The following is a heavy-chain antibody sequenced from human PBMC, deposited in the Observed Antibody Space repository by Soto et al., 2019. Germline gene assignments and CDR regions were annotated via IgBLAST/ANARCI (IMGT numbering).Heavy chain of an antibody. J-gene: IGHJ4*02. CDR2: ISYDGSNK. CDR1: GFTFSTYG. V-gene: IGHV3-30*18. Sequence: GGSLRLSCAASGFTFSTYGMHWVRQAPGKGLEWVAVISYDGSNKYYADSVKGRFTISRDNSKNTLYLQMNSLRAEDTAVYYCAKDPDGVPGSSSGYFDYWGQGTLVTVSS. D-gene: IGHD6-6*01. CDR3: AKDPDGVPGSSSGYFDY.